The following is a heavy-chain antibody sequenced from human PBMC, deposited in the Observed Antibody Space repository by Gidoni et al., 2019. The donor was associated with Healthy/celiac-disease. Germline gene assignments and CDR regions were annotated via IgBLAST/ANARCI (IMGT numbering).Heavy chain of an antibody. Sequence: ELQLVESGGVVVQPGGSLRLSCAASGFPFVDYAMHGVRQAPGKGLEWVSRISWDGGSTYYADSVKGRFTISRDNSKNSLYLQMNSLRAEDTALYYCAKDTCSSTSCYGYFDYWGQGTLVTVSS. V-gene: IGHV3-43D*03. CDR3: AKDTCSSTSCYGYFDY. J-gene: IGHJ4*02. D-gene: IGHD2-2*01. CDR2: ISWDGGST. CDR1: GFPFVDYA.